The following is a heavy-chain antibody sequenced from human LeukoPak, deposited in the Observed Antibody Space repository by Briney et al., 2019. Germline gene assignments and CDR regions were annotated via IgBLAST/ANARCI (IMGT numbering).Heavy chain of an antibody. D-gene: IGHD2-21*02. V-gene: IGHV4-59*01. CDR2: IYHSGST. J-gene: IGHJ4*02. CDR3: ARYSAPVTSIDY. CDR1: GGSISSNY. Sequence: SETLSLTCTVSGGSISSNYWSWIRQPPGKGLEWIGYIYHSGSTNYNPSLKSRVTISVDTSKNQFSLMLSSVTAADTAVYYCARYSAPVTSIDYWSQGTLVTVSS.